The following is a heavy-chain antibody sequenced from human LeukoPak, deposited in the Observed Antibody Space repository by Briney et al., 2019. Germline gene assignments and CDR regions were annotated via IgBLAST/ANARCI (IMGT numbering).Heavy chain of an antibody. Sequence: ASVKVSCKASGYTFTGYYMHWVRQAPGQGLEWMGRINPNSGGTNYAQKFQGRVTMTRDTSISTAYMELSRLRSNDTAVYYCARFRYGDYVDYWGQGTLVTVSS. V-gene: IGHV1-2*06. CDR2: INPNSGGT. D-gene: IGHD4-17*01. CDR3: ARFRYGDYVDY. J-gene: IGHJ4*02. CDR1: GYTFTGYY.